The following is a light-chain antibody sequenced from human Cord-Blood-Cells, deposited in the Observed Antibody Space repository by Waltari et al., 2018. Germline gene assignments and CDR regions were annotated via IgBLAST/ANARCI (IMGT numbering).Light chain of an antibody. CDR3: QQYGSSPIT. CDR1: QSVSSSY. Sequence: EIVLTQSPGTLSLYPGERATLSCRASQSVSSSYLAWYQQKPGQAPRLLIYGASSRATGIPDRFSDSGSGTDFTLTISRLEPEDFAVYYCQQYGSSPITFGGGTKVEIK. J-gene: IGKJ4*01. V-gene: IGKV3-20*01. CDR2: GAS.